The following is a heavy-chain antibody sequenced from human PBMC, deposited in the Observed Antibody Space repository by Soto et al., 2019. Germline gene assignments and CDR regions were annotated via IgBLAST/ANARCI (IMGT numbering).Heavy chain of an antibody. CDR1: GGSISSGSYY. CDR2: IYYSGST. Sequence: QVQLQESGPGLVKPSQTLSLTCTVSGGSISSGSYYWTWIRQHPGKGLEWIGCIYYSGSTYYNPSLKSRVTISVDTSKNQFSLKLSSVTAADTAGYYCARDLGLNHGGNPGGFDYWGQGTLVTVSS. J-gene: IGHJ4*02. D-gene: IGHD2-15*01. CDR3: ARDLGLNHGGNPGGFDY. V-gene: IGHV4-31*03.